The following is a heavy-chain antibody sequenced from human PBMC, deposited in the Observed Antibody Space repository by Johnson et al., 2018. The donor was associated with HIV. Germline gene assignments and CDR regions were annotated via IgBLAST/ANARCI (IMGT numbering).Heavy chain of an antibody. Sequence: VQLVESGGGLVQPGGSLRLSCAASGFTFSNAWMNWVRQAPGKGLEWVGRIKSKTDGGTTDYAAPVKGRFPISRDDSKNTLYRQMNSLKTGETAVYSCTRPDLYAFDIWGQGTMVTVSS. CDR2: IKSKTDGGTT. CDR1: GFTFSNAW. J-gene: IGHJ3*02. D-gene: IGHD3-3*01. CDR3: TRPDLYAFDI. V-gene: IGHV3-15*01.